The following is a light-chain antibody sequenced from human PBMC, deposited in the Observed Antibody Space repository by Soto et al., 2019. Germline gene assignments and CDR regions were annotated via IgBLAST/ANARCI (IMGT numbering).Light chain of an antibody. CDR2: DVS. V-gene: IGLV2-14*03. CDR1: SSDVGGYNY. Sequence: QSVLTQPASVSGSPGQSVTISCTGTSSDVGGYNYVSWYQQHPGKVPKLMIYDVSDRPSGVSNRFSGSKSGNTASLTISGLQAEDEADYYCSSFTGSTSDVFGSGTKLTVL. CDR3: SSFTGSTSDV. J-gene: IGLJ1*01.